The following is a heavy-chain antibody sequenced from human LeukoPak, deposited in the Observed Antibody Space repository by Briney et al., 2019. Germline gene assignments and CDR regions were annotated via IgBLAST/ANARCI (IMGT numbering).Heavy chain of an antibody. D-gene: IGHD7-27*01. CDR2: IIPILGIA. CDR1: GGTFSSYA. CDR3: ARALTGTYDAFDI. J-gene: IGHJ3*02. V-gene: IGHV1-69*04. Sequence: SVKVSCKASGGTFSSYAISWVRQAPGQGLEWMGRIIPILGIANYAQKFQGRVTITADKSTSTAYMELSSLRSEDTAVYYCARALTGTYDAFDIWGQGTMVTVSP.